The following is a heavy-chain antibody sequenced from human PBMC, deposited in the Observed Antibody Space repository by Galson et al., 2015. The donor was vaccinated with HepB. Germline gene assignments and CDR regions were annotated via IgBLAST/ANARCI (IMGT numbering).Heavy chain of an antibody. CDR2: IQDYVNSA. CDR3: AMPSKRLMGDYHDPLHFDL. D-gene: IGHD4-11*01. J-gene: IGHJ2*01. CDR1: GYTLSTYG. V-gene: IGHV1-18*01. Sequence: SVKVSCKASGYTLSTYGISWLRQAPGQGLEWIGWIQDYVNSASYAQRFRGRVTMTTDRTTVTAYMELASLTSDDTGMYYCAMPSKRLMGDYHDPLHFDLWGRGTLVTLSS.